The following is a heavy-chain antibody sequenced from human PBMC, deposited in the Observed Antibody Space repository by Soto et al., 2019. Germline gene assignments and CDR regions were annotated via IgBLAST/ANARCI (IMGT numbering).Heavy chain of an antibody. V-gene: IGHV4-4*07. D-gene: IGHD6-6*01. CDR2: IYTSGST. CDR1: GGSISSYY. J-gene: IGHJ6*02. Sequence: SETLSLTCTVSGGSISSYYWSWIRQPAGKGLEWIGRIYTSGSTNYNPSLKSRVTMSVDTSKNQFSLKLSSVTAADTAVYYCARERFGYSSSSVVLSGMDVWGQGTTVTVSS. CDR3: ARERFGYSSSSVVLSGMDV.